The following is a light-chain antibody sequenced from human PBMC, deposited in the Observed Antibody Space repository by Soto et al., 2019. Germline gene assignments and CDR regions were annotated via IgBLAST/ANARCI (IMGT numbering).Light chain of an antibody. Sequence: DIQMTQSPSSLSASVGDRVTITCRASQGISNYLAWYQRKPGKVPKLLIYAASTLQSGVPSRFSGSGSGTDFALTISSLQPEDVATYYCQKYNSAPPGVTFGPGTKVDIK. CDR1: QGISNY. CDR2: AAS. CDR3: QKYNSAPPGVT. J-gene: IGKJ3*01. V-gene: IGKV1-27*01.